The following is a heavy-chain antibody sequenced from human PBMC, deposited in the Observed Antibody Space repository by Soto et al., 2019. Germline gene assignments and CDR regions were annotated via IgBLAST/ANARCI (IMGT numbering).Heavy chain of an antibody. CDR3: ARADMVHPTILAY. CDR1: GDSVSSSSAA. V-gene: IGHV6-1*01. Sequence: SQTLSLTCAIFGDSVSSSSAAWNWIRQSPSRGLEWLGRTYYRSKWYNDYAVSVKSRITINPDTSKNHFSLQLKSVTPEDTVVFYCARADMVHPTILAYWGQGSLVTVSS. CDR2: TYYRSKWYN. J-gene: IGHJ4*02. D-gene: IGHD2-15*01.